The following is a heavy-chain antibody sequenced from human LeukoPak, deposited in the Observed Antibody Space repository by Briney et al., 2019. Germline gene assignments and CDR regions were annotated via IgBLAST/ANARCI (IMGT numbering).Heavy chain of an antibody. J-gene: IGHJ4*02. CDR3: ARVGCSSTSCYDY. CDR2: IYYSGST. CDR1: GGSISSYY. Sequence: PSETLSLTCTVSGGSISSYYWSWIRQPPWKGLEWIAYIYYSGSTNYNPSLKSRVTISVDTSKNQFSLKLSSVTAADTAVYYCARVGCSSTSCYDYWGQGTLVTVSS. V-gene: IGHV4-59*01. D-gene: IGHD2-2*01.